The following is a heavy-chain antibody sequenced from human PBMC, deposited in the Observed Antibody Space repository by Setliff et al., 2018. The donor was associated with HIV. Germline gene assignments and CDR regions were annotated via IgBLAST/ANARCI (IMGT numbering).Heavy chain of an antibody. CDR2: IKSKTDGGTT. J-gene: IGHJ4*02. CDR3: TTGYDADYYDSGGHYYIDY. V-gene: IGHV3-15*01. D-gene: IGHD3-22*01. CDR1: GLTFRNAW. Sequence: PGESLRLSCAASGLTFRNAWMSWVRQAPGKGLEWVGRIKSKTDGGTTDYAAPVKGRFTISRDDSKNTLDLQMNSLQTEDTAVYYCTTGYDADYYDSGGHYYIDYWGQGTLVTVSS.